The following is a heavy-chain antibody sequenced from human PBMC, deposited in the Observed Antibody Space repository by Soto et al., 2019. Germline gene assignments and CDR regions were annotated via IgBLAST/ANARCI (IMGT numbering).Heavy chain of an antibody. CDR1: GGTFSSYT. CDR2: IIPILGIA. V-gene: IGHV1-69*02. J-gene: IGHJ3*02. Sequence: GASVKVSCKASGGTFSSYTISWVRQAPGQGLEWMGRIIPILGIANYAQKFQGRVTITADKSTSTAYMELSSLRSEDTAVYYCARAGSYYDSSGYYLGAFDIWGQGTMVTVSS. D-gene: IGHD3-22*01. CDR3: ARAGSYYDSSGYYLGAFDI.